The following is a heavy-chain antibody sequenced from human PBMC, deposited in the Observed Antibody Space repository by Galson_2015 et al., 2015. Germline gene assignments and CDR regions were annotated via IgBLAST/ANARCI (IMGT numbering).Heavy chain of an antibody. CDR2: INAGNGNT. D-gene: IGHD3-3*01. CDR3: ARDPPLDYDFWSGYYYYDMDV. CDR1: GYTFTSYA. J-gene: IGHJ6*02. Sequence: SVKVSCKASGYTFTSYAMHWVRQAPGQRLEWMGWINAGNGNTKYSQKFQGKVTITRDTSASTAYMELSSLRSEDTAVYYCARDPPLDYDFWSGYYYYDMDVWGQGTTVTVSS. V-gene: IGHV1-3*01.